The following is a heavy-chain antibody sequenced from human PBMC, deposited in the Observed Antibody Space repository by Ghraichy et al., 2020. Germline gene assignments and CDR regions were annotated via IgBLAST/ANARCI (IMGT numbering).Heavy chain of an antibody. V-gene: IGHV4-34*01. Sequence: SETLSLTCAVYGGSFSGYYWSWIRQPPGKGLEWIGEINHSGSTNYNPSLKSRVTISVDTSKNQFSLKLSSVTAADTAVYYCAGRGVLGYCSGGSCSPRYWYFDLWGRGTLVTVSS. CDR3: AGRGVLGYCSGGSCSPRYWYFDL. CDR1: GGSFSGYY. J-gene: IGHJ2*01. CDR2: INHSGST. D-gene: IGHD2-15*01.